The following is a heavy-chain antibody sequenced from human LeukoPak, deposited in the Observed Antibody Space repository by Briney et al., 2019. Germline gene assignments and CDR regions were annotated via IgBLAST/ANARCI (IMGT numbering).Heavy chain of an antibody. Sequence: EASVKVSCKASGGTFSSYAISWVRQAPGQGLEWMGRIIPILGIANYAQKLQGRVTITADKSTSTAYMELSSLRSEDTAVYYCARDVEGGYSGYDIDYWGQGTLVTVSS. J-gene: IGHJ4*02. CDR1: GGTFSSYA. V-gene: IGHV1-69*04. D-gene: IGHD5-12*01. CDR3: ARDVEGGYSGYDIDY. CDR2: IIPILGIA.